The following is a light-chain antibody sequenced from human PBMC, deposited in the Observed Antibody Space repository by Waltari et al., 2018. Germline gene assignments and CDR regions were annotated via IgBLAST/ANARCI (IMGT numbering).Light chain of an antibody. CDR3: QTEGDGTWV. CDR1: RGHGRNV. CDR2: NNSDGSH. V-gene: IGLV4-69*01. J-gene: IGLJ3*02. Sequence: QLVLTHSPSASASLGASVKRTCTLSRGHGRNVVAWLQQRPATGPRYVMKNNSDGSHSKGDEIPDRFSGSSAGGARYLTISSLHSEDEAEYFCQTEGDGTWVFGGGTALTVL.